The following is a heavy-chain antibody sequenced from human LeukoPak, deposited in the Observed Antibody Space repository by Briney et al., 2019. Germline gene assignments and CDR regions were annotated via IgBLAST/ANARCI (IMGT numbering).Heavy chain of an antibody. V-gene: IGHV3-73*01. CDR3: AKGMDVTMIVGTLDY. J-gene: IGHJ4*02. CDR2: IRSKANSYAT. CDR1: GFTFSGSA. D-gene: IGHD3-22*01. Sequence: GGSLKLSCAASGFTFSGSAMHWVRQASGKGLEWVGRIRSKANSYATAYAASVKGRFTISRDDSKNTAYLQMNSLRAEDTAVYYCAKGMDVTMIVGTLDYWGQGTLVTVSS.